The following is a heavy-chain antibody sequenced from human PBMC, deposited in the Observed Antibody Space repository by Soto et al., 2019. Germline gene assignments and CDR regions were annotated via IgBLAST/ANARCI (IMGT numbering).Heavy chain of an antibody. V-gene: IGHV3-48*02. Sequence: VQLAEFGGGLVQPGRSLRLSCAASGFTLSNYAVNWVRQAPGKGLEWVSYISSDSRYIYYGDSVKGRFTISRDNARNSVYLQMNSLRDEDTAVYYCARIKLVEFFFINVDVYDMDVWGQGTPVTVSS. D-gene: IGHD3-16*01. J-gene: IGHJ6*02. CDR3: ARIKLVEFFFINVDVYDMDV. CDR2: ISSDSRYI. CDR1: GFTLSNYA.